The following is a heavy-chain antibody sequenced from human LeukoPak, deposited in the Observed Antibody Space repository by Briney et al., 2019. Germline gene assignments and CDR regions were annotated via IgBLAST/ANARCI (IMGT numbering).Heavy chain of an antibody. D-gene: IGHD3-22*01. V-gene: IGHV3-30*18. CDR3: AKDPAGRYYDSSADTRDDY. CDR2: ISYDGSNK. Sequence: PGGSLRLPCAASGFNFSSYGMHWVRQAPGKALEWVAVISYDGSNKYYADSVKGRFTISRDNSKNTLYLQMNSLRAEDTAVYYCAKDPAGRYYDSSADTRDDYWGQGTLVTVSS. J-gene: IGHJ4*02. CDR1: GFNFSSYG.